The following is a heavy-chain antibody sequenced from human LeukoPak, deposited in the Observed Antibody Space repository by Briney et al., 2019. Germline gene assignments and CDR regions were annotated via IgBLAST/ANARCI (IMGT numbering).Heavy chain of an antibody. V-gene: IGHV3-23*01. CDR1: GFTFSSYA. Sequence: PGGSLRLSCAASGFTFSSYAMSWVRQAPGKGLEWVSAISVSGGDTYYAASVTGRFIISRDNSKNTLYMQRNSLRAEDTAIYYCAKVDVGYYFEYWGQGTLVTVSS. CDR3: AKVDVGYYFEY. D-gene: IGHD1-26*01. CDR2: ISVSGGDT. J-gene: IGHJ4*02.